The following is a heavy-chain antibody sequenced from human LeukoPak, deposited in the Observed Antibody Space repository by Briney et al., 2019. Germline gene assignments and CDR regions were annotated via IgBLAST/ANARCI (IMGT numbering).Heavy chain of an antibody. CDR1: GYTFASYG. Sequence: GASVKVSCKASGYTFASYGISWVRQAPGQRLEWMGWISDYNGNTNYAQKLQGRVTMTTDTSTSTAYMELRSLRSDDTAVYYCARDFGSGREYYFDYWGQGTLVTVSS. CDR3: ARDFGSGREYYFDY. D-gene: IGHD1-26*01. CDR2: ISDYNGNT. V-gene: IGHV1-18*01. J-gene: IGHJ4*02.